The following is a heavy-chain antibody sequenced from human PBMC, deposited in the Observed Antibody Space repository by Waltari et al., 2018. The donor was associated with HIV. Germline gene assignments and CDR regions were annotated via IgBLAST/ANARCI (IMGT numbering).Heavy chain of an antibody. J-gene: IGHJ4*02. V-gene: IGHV1-69*08. Sequence: QVQLVQSGAEVRTPGSSVKVSCKASGGSFTSYSFHWVRQAPGKGLGWMGRVIPMSGTAMRAQKFQARVTISADKSTTTAYMELTSLRTEDTAVYFCASARETMGVDFDFWGQGTLVTVSS. CDR3: ASARETMGVDFDF. D-gene: IGHD3-10*01. CDR1: GGSFTSYS. CDR2: VIPMSGTA.